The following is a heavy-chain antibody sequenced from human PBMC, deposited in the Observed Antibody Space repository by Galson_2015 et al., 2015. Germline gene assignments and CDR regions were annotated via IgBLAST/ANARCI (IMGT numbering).Heavy chain of an antibody. D-gene: IGHD2-21*02. J-gene: IGHJ4*02. Sequence: SETLSLTCTVSGGSISSSSYYWGWIRQPPGKGLEWIGSIYYSGSTYYNPSLKSRVTISVDTSKNQFSLRLSSVTAADTAVYYCAVTVFLVVVTAPYWGQGTLVTVSS. CDR3: AVTVFLVVVTAPY. CDR2: IYYSGST. V-gene: IGHV4-39*01. CDR1: GGSISSSSYY.